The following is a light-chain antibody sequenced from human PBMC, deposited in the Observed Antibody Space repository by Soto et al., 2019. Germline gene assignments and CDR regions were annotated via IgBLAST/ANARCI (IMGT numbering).Light chain of an antibody. J-gene: IGKJ2*01. CDR1: QSVSTY. CDR2: DAS. CDR3: QQRSNWPPT. Sequence: EIVLTQSPATLSLSPGERATLSCRASQSVSTYLAWYQQKPGQAPRLLIYDASNRATGIPPRFSGSGSGTDFTLTISSLEPEDFAVYSCQQRSNWPPTFGQGTKLE. V-gene: IGKV3-11*01.